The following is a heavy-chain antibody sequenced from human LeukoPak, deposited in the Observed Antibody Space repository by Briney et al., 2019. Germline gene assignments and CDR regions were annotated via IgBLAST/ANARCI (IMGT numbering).Heavy chain of an antibody. CDR3: ANSPIMITFGGVIVPTGAFDI. V-gene: IGHV3-23*01. Sequence: GGSLRLSCAASGFTFSSYAMSWVRQAPGKGLEWVSAISGSGGSTYYADSVKGRFTISRDNSKNTLYLQRNSLRAEDTAVYYCANSPIMITFGGVIVPTGAFDIWGQGTMVTVSS. CDR1: GFTFSSYA. D-gene: IGHD3-16*02. CDR2: ISGSGGST. J-gene: IGHJ3*02.